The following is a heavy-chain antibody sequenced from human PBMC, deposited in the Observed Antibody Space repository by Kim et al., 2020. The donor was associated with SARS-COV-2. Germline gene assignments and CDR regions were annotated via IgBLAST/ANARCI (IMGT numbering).Heavy chain of an antibody. D-gene: IGHD3-22*01. CDR3: ARVARYYDSSGYSSFDY. J-gene: IGHJ4*02. CDR1: GYTFTSYY. Sequence: ASVKVSCKASGYTFTSYYMHWVRQAPGQGLEWMGIINPSGGSTSYAQKFQGRVTMTRDTSTSTVYMELSSLRSEDTAVYYCARVARYYDSSGYSSFDYWGQGTLVTVSS. V-gene: IGHV1-46*01. CDR2: INPSGGST.